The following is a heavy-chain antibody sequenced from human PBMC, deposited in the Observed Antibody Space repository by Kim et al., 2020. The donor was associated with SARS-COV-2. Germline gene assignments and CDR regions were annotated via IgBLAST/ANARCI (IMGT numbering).Heavy chain of an antibody. CDR3: ARVMGSGSYYGYNYAMDV. D-gene: IGHD3-10*01. CDR2: MNVDSGNT. V-gene: IGHV1-8*01. CDR1: GFSFTNYD. J-gene: IGHJ6*01. Sequence: ASVKVSCKASGFSFTNYDIYWVRQATGQGLEWMGWMNVDSGNTGYVEKFRGRVMMTRDTSKSTAYMELSSLRSDDTAVYYCARVMGSGSYYGYNYAMDVW.